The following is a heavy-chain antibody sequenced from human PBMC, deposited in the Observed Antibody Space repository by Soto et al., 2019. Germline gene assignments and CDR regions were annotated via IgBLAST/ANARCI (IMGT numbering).Heavy chain of an antibody. CDR1: GGSISSSSYY. J-gene: IGHJ5*02. CDR3: ARTESGTFDP. D-gene: IGHD1-7*01. Sequence: SETLSLTCTVSGGSISSSSYYWGWIRQPPGKGLEWIGSIYYSGSTYYNPSLKSRVTTSVDTSKNQFSLKLSSVTAADTAVYYCARTESGTFDPWGQGTLVTVSS. V-gene: IGHV4-39*07. CDR2: IYYSGST.